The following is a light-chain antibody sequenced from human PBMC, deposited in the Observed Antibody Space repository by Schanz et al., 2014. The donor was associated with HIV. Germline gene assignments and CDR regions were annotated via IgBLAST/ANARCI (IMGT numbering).Light chain of an antibody. Sequence: SYELTQPPSVSVAPGKTARITCGGNNLGSKSVHWYQQKPGQAPVLVIYYDDDRPSGIPERFSGSNSGNTATLTISRVEAGDEADYYCHVWXXSTDMVFGGGTKLTVL. CDR3: HVWXXSTDMV. CDR2: YDD. J-gene: IGLJ2*01. V-gene: IGLV3-21*01. CDR1: NLGSKS.